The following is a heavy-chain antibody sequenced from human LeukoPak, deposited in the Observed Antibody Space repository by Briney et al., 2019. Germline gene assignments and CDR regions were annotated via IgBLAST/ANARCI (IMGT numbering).Heavy chain of an antibody. D-gene: IGHD5-24*01. CDR2: TYYRSKWYN. CDR1: GGSASSNSAA. Sequence: SQTLSLTCAISGGSASSNSAAWNWIRQSPSRGLEWLGRTYYRSKWYNDYAVSVKSRIVINPDTSKNQFSLQLSSVTAADTAVYYCARGRDGYNYYYFDYWGQGTLVTVSS. J-gene: IGHJ4*02. CDR3: ARGRDGYNYYYFDY. V-gene: IGHV6-1*01.